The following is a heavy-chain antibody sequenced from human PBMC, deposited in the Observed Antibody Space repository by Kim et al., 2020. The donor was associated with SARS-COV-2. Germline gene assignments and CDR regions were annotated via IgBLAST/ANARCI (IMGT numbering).Heavy chain of an antibody. D-gene: IGHD6-13*01. Sequence: GGSLRLSCAASGFTFSSYAMSWVRQAPGKGLEWVSAISGSGGSTYYADSVKGRFTISRDNSKNTLYLQMNSLRAEDTAVYYCANSIAAAGTGPFDYWGQGTLVTVSS. V-gene: IGHV3-23*01. CDR3: ANSIAAAGTGPFDY. CDR1: GFTFSSYA. CDR2: ISGSGGST. J-gene: IGHJ4*02.